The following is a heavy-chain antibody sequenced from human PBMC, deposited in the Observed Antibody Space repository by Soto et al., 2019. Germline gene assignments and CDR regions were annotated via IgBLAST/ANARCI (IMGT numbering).Heavy chain of an antibody. CDR2: INHSGRI. V-gene: IGHV4-34*01. J-gene: IGHJ6*02. D-gene: IGHD2-15*01. CDR1: NGSFSGYY. Sequence: QVQLQQWGAGLLKPSETLSLTCAVFNGSFSGYYWSWIRQAPGKGLEWIGEINHSGRINYNPSLESRVTMSVDTSKAHFSLNLRSVTAADTGVYYFARVSCSGGSSYLTSRYHYSVMDVWGQGTTVTVSS. CDR3: ARVSCSGGSSYLTSRYHYSVMDV.